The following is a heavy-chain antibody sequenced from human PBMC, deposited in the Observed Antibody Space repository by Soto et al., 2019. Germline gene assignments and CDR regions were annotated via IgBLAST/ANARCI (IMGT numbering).Heavy chain of an antibody. J-gene: IGHJ5*02. D-gene: IGHD3-3*01. CDR1: GYTLTELS. Sequence: ASVKVSCKVSGYTLTELSMHWVRQAPGKGLEWMGGFDPEDGETIYAQKFQGRVTMTEDTSTDTAYMELSSLRSEDTAVYYCATGPIAISGVVIPTCFDPWGQGTLVTVSS. CDR3: ATGPIAISGVVIPTCFDP. V-gene: IGHV1-24*01. CDR2: FDPEDGET.